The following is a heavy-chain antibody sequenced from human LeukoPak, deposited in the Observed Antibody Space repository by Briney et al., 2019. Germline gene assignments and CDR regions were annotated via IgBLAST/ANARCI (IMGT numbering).Heavy chain of an antibody. CDR2: INHSGST. D-gene: IGHD6-6*01. CDR3: ARLLSIAARPSLSGFDY. CDR1: GGSFSGYY. J-gene: IGHJ4*02. V-gene: IGHV4-34*01. Sequence: SETLSLTCAVYGGSFSGYYWSWIRQPPGKGLEWIGEINHSGSTNYNPSLKSRVTISVDTSKNQFSLKLSSVTAADTAVYYCARLLSIAARPSLSGFDYWGQGTLVTVSS.